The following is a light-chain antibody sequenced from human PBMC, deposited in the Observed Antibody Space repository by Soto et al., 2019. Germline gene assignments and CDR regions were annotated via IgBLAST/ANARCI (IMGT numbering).Light chain of an antibody. CDR3: SSFTTIGTVG. Sequence: QSARAQPSSVSGSRGQSINNSFNGTSNDVGRYHYVSCFQQHPVKVPKLIIDGVNNWPSGVSDRFYGSMSVNTASLTISGLHPEDDAEYYCSSFTTIGTVGFGTGT. V-gene: IGLV2-14*03. CDR2: GVN. CDR1: SNDVGRYHY. J-gene: IGLJ1*01.